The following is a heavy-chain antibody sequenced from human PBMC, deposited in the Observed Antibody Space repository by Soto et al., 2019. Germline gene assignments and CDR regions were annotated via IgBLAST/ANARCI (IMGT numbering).Heavy chain of an antibody. CDR2: VDPNDSFA. Sequence: GESLKISCQAFEYSFRIYWISWVRQKPGGGLEWMGRVDPNDSFATYSPSFEGYVSISVDKSTNIVYLQWRSLRASDTATYYCARHQSGSGNSNFDFWGQGTPVTVSS. D-gene: IGHD3-10*01. J-gene: IGHJ4*02. CDR1: EYSFRIYW. V-gene: IGHV5-10-1*01. CDR3: ARHQSGSGNSNFDF.